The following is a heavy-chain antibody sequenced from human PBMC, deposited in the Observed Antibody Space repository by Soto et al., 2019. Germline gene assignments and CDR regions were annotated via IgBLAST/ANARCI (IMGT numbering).Heavy chain of an antibody. Sequence: GGSLRLSCTASGFSFGDYAMSWVRQAPGKGLEWVGFIRSKAYGGTTEYAASVKGRFTISRDDSRTIAYLQMNSLKTEDTAVYYCSRTYYYDSTGYYRYWGQGTQVTVPS. V-gene: IGHV3-49*04. CDR1: GFSFGDYA. CDR2: IRSKAYGGTT. CDR3: SRTYYYDSTGYYRY. D-gene: IGHD3-22*01. J-gene: IGHJ4*02.